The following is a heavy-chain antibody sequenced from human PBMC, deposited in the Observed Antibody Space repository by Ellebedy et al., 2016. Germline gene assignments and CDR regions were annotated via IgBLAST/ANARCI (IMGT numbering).Heavy chain of an antibody. J-gene: IGHJ6*02. D-gene: IGHD2-15*01. Sequence: GGSLRLXXAASGFTFSSYAMSWVRQAPGKGLEWVSAISGSGGSTYYADSVKGRFTISRDNSKNTLYLQMNSLRAEDTAVYYCAKSIVVVVAATPLYYYYYGMDVWGQGTTVTVSS. CDR3: AKSIVVVVAATPLYYYYYGMDV. V-gene: IGHV3-23*01. CDR2: ISGSGGST. CDR1: GFTFSSYA.